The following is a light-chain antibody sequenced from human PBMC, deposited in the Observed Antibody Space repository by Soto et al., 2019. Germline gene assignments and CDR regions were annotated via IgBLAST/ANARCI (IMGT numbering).Light chain of an antibody. Sequence: EIEMTQSPATLSLAPGERVTLSCGASESVSTNLAWYQQKPGQAPRLLIYGASTRATGIPARFSGSGSGTEFTLTISSLQSEDFAVYYCQQYNNWPPTFGQGTRLEIK. V-gene: IGKV3-15*01. J-gene: IGKJ5*01. CDR1: ESVSTN. CDR3: QQYNNWPPT. CDR2: GAS.